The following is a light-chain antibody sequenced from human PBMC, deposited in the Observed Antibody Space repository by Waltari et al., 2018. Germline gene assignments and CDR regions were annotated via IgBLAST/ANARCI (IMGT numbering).Light chain of an antibody. J-gene: IGLJ2*01. V-gene: IGLV3-19*01. CDR2: GKN. Sequence: SSELTQDPAVSVALGQTVRITCPGASLRTSYVSWFHQTPGTAPSLVIYGKNNRPSGIPDRFSASSSGSTASLTIIGAQAEDEADYYCHSRDSSGNVLIGGGTKLTVV. CDR1: SLRTSY. CDR3: HSRDSSGNVL.